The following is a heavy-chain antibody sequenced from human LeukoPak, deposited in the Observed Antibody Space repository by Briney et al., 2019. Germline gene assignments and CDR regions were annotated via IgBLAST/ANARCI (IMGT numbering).Heavy chain of an antibody. D-gene: IGHD5-12*01. CDR3: ARGYTYFDY. J-gene: IGHJ4*02. CDR2: ISSSGSTI. CDR1: EFTFSGYE. V-gene: IGHV3-48*03. Sequence: GGSLRLSCAASEFTFSGYEMSWVRQAPGKGLECVSYISSSGSTIYYADSVKGRFTISRDNAKNSLYLQMNSLRAEDTAVYYCARGYTYFDYWGQGTLVTVSS.